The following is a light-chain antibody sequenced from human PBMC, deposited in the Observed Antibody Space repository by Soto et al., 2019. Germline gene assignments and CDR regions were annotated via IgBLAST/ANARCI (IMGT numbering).Light chain of an antibody. CDR3: QQYDSSPRT. V-gene: IGKV3-20*01. CDR1: QSVSSNF. J-gene: IGKJ1*01. CDR2: DTS. Sequence: EIVLTQSPGTLSLSPGERATLSCKASQSVSSNFLAWYQQKPGQAPRLLIYDTSNRASGIPARFSGSGSGTDFTLTISRLEPEDFAVYYCQQYDSSPRTFGQGTKVDIK.